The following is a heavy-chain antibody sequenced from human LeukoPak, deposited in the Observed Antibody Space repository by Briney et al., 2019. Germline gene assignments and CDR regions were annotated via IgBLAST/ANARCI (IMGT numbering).Heavy chain of an antibody. V-gene: IGHV3-53*05. CDR1: GFTVSSNY. CDR3: ARDPYCRSTSCYKGFSYYFDY. Sequence: GGSLRLSCAVSGFTVSSNYMSWVRQAPGKGLEWVSDIYYGGSTYYADSVKGRFTISRDNSKNTLYLQMNSLRAEDTAVYYCARDPYCRSTSCYKGFSYYFDYWGQGTLVTVSS. CDR2: IYYGGST. J-gene: IGHJ4*02. D-gene: IGHD2-2*02.